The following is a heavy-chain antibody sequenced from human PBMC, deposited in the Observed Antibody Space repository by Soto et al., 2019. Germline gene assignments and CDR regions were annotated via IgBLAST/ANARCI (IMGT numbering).Heavy chain of an antibody. Sequence: PGGSLRLSCAASGFTFDDYAMHWVRQAPGKGLEWVSGISWNSGSIGYADSVKGRFTISRDNAKNSLYLQMNSLRAEDTALYYCAKDIGPGYPRYYGMDVWGQGTTVTVSS. CDR1: GFTFDDYA. CDR3: AKDIGPGYPRYYGMDV. J-gene: IGHJ6*02. V-gene: IGHV3-9*01. D-gene: IGHD6-25*01. CDR2: ISWNSGSI.